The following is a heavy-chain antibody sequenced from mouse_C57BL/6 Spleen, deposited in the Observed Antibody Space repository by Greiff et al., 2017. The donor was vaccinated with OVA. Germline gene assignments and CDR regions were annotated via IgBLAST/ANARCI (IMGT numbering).Heavy chain of an antibody. J-gene: IGHJ4*01. V-gene: IGHV5-17*01. CDR3: ASKGNYMDY. CDR1: GFTFSDYG. Sequence: DVMLVESGGGLVKPGGSLKLSCAASGFTFSDYGMHWVRQAPEKGLEWVAYISSGSSTIYYADTVKGRFTISRDNAKNTLFLQMTSLRSEDTAMYYCASKGNYMDYWGQGTSVTVSS. D-gene: IGHD1-3*01. CDR2: ISSGSSTI.